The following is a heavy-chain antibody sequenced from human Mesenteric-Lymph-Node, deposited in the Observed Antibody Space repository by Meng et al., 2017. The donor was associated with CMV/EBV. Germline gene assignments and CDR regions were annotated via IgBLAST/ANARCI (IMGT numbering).Heavy chain of an antibody. CDR3: AREELLWFGEPRGE. D-gene: IGHD3-10*01. V-gene: IGHV3-66*02. J-gene: IGHJ4*02. CDR1: GFTVSSNH. Sequence: GGSLRLSCAASGFTVSSNHMSWVRQAPGKGLEWVSVIYSGGSTYYADSVKGRFTISRDNSKNTLYLQMNSLRAEDTAVYYCAREELLWFGEPRGEWGQGTLVTVSS. CDR2: IYSGGST.